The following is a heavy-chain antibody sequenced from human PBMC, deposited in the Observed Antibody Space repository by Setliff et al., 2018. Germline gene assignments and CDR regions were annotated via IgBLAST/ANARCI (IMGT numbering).Heavy chain of an antibody. J-gene: IGHJ4*02. CDR3: ARQRRWFGPQPIDY. V-gene: IGHV4-31*03. Sequence: PSETLSLTCTVSGGSISSGGYYWSWIRQHPGKGLEWIGYISYSGNTYYNPSLESRVTISEDTSKNQFSLKLSSVTAADTAVYYCARQRRWFGPQPIDYWGQGTLVTVSS. CDR2: ISYSGNT. D-gene: IGHD3-10*01. CDR1: GGSISSGGYY.